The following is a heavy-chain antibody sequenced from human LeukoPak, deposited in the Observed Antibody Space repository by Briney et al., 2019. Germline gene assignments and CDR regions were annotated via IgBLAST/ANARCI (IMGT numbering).Heavy chain of an antibody. CDR3: ARADRLHGGPYLIGP. D-gene: IGHD2-21*01. CDR1: GYSFTDYY. Sequence: ASVKVSCKTPGYSFTDYYMHWVRQAPGQGLEWMGWINPNSGGTSSAQKFQGRVTMTRDTSITTVYMEVSWLTSDDTAIYYCARADRLHGGPYLIGPWGQGTLVTVSS. V-gene: IGHV1-2*02. J-gene: IGHJ5*02. CDR2: INPNSGGT.